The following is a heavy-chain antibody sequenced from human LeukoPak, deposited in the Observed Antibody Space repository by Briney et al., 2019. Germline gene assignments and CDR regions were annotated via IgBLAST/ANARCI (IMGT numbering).Heavy chain of an antibody. D-gene: IGHD3-16*01. Sequence: SETLSLTCAVSGGSISSAGYSWSWIRQPPGRGLKWIGYIYHSGSTYYNSSLKSRVTISVDRSKNQFSLKLTSVTAADTAVYYCARLGRYDYFIDYWGQGTLVTVSS. CDR3: ARLGRYDYFIDY. CDR2: IYHSGST. J-gene: IGHJ4*02. CDR1: GGSISSAGYS. V-gene: IGHV4-30-2*01.